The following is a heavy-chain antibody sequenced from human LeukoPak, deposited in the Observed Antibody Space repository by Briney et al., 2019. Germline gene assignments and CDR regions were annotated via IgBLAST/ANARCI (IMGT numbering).Heavy chain of an antibody. J-gene: IGHJ4*02. V-gene: IGHV3-30*02. D-gene: IGHD3-9*01. CDR2: IHYDGSNE. Sequence: PGGSLRLSCAACGFTFSGYGMHWVRQAPGKGLEWVASIHYDGSNEHYGDSAKGRFTISRDNSKNTLYLQMNSLRPEDTAVYCCVKDPSDTDDYWGQGTLVTVS. CDR3: VKDPSDTDDY. CDR1: GFTFSGYG.